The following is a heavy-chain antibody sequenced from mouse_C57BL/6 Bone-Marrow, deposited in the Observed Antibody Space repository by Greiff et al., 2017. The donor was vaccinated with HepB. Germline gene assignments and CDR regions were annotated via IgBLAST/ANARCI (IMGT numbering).Heavy chain of an antibody. CDR3: TFHYYGSSYGYYAMDY. CDR2: IRLKSDNYAT. V-gene: IGHV6-3*01. J-gene: IGHJ4*01. CDR1: GFTFSNYW. D-gene: IGHD1-1*01. Sequence: EVKLMESGGGLVQPGGSMKLSCVASGFTFSNYWMNWVRQSPEKGLEWVAQIRLKSDNYATHYAESVKGRFTISRDDSKSSVYLQMNNLRAEDTGIYYCTFHYYGSSYGYYAMDYWGQGTSVTVSS.